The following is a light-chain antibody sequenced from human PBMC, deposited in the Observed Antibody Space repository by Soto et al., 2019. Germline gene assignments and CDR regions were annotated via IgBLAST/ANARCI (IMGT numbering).Light chain of an antibody. Sequence: EIVSTQSPVTLSLSPGERATLSCRASQSISSSYLAWYQQKPGQAPRPLIFGASSRASGIPGRFSGSGSGTDFTLTISRLEPEDFAVYYCQHYGTSATWTFGQGTKVEIK. J-gene: IGKJ1*01. CDR3: QHYGTSATWT. CDR1: QSISSSY. CDR2: GAS. V-gene: IGKV3-20*01.